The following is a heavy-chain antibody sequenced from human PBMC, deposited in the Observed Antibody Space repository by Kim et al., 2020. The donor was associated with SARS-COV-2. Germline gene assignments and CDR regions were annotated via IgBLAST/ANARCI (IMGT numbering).Heavy chain of an antibody. D-gene: IGHD3-10*01. CDR2: IYSGGSST. V-gene: IGHV3-23*03. J-gene: IGHJ4*02. CDR3: AKDMLEMAAIDAGGYYDY. CDR1: GFTFSNYA. Sequence: GGSLRLSCVASGFTFSNYAMSWVRQAPGKGLEWVSVIYSGGSSTYYADSVKGRFTISRDNSKNTLYLQVNSLRSEDTAVYYCAKDMLEMAAIDAGGYYDYWGQGTLVTVSS.